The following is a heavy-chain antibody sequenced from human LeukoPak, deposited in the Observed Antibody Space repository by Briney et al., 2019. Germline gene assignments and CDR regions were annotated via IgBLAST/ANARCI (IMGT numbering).Heavy chain of an antibody. CDR3: ARDLMRDSSGYS. CDR1: GFTFSSYE. J-gene: IGHJ4*02. D-gene: IGHD3-22*01. Sequence: GGSLRLSCAASGFTFSSYEMNWVRQAPGKGLEWVSYISSSGSTIYYADSVKGRFTISRDNAKNSLYLQMHSLRAEDTAVYYCARDLMRDSSGYSWGQGTLVTVSS. V-gene: IGHV3-48*03. CDR2: ISSSGSTI.